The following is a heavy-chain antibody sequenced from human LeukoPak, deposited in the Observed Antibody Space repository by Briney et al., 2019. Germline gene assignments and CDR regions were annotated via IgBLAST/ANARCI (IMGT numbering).Heavy chain of an antibody. CDR3: ARVSFTYGPLDS. Sequence: IPSETLSLTCNVSRGSISSGGHYWSWIRQRPGKGLEWMGYTYFTGSTYYNPSLQSRLIISADTSMTQFSLRLRSVTAADTAVYYCARVSFTYGPLDSWGPGILVTVSS. J-gene: IGHJ4*02. CDR2: TYFTGST. D-gene: IGHD4-17*01. V-gene: IGHV4-31*03. CDR1: RGSISSGGHY.